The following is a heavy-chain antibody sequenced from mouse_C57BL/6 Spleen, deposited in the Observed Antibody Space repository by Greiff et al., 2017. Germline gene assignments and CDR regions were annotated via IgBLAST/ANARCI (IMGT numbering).Heavy chain of an antibody. V-gene: IGHV1-55*01. J-gene: IGHJ4*01. CDR3: ARWGVDY. Sequence: QVQLKESGAELVKPGASVKMSCKASGYTFTSYWITWVKQRPGQGLEWIGDIYPGSGSTNYNEKFKSKATLTVDTSSSTAYMQLSSLTSEDSAVYYCARWGVDYWGQGTSVTVAS. CDR1: GYTFTSYW. CDR2: IYPGSGST.